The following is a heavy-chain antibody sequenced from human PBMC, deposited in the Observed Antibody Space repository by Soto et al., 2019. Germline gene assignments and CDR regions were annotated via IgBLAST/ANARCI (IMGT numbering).Heavy chain of an antibody. CDR1: GWSFSDYY. CDR3: ARGLGTRGYYYYYYYMDV. D-gene: IGHD7-27*01. J-gene: IGHJ6*03. V-gene: IGHV4-34*01. CDR2: INHSGST. Sequence: SVSVSLTSAIYGWSFSDYYWRWMLQSPGKGLEWIGEINHSGSTNYNPSLKSRVTISVDTSKNQFSLKLSSVTAADTAVYYCARGLGTRGYYYYYYYMDVWGKGTTVT.